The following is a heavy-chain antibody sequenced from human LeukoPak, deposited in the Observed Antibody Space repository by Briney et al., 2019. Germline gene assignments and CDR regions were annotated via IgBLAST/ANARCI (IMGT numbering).Heavy chain of an antibody. CDR3: AREDWEETYYYDSSRPFDY. V-gene: IGHV1-2*02. J-gene: IGHJ4*02. CDR1: GYTFTGYY. Sequence: ASVKVSCKASGYTFTGYYMHWVRQAPGQGLEWMGWINPNSGGTNYAQKFQGRVTMTRDTSISTAYMELSRLRSDDTAVYYCAREDWEETYYYDSSRPFDYWGQGTLVTVSS. D-gene: IGHD3-22*01. CDR2: INPNSGGT.